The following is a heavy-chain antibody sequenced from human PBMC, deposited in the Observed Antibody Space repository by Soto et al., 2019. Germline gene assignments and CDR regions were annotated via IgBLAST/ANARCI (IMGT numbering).Heavy chain of an antibody. Sequence: QVQLVESGGGVVQPGGSLRLSCTASGFTFTTFGIHWVRQAPGKGLEWVALISYDGDNKYYSDSVKGRFTISRDNYKNTMSLQMNSLRAEDTAVYYCAKDLQAYGDYNYYYYGMDVWGQGTTFSVSS. CDR1: GFTFTTFG. CDR2: ISYDGDNK. CDR3: AKDLQAYGDYNYYYYGMDV. D-gene: IGHD4-17*01. V-gene: IGHV3-30*18. J-gene: IGHJ6*02.